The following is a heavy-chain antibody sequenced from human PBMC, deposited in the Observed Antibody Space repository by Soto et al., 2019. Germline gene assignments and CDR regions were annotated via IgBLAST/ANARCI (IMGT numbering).Heavy chain of an antibody. J-gene: IGHJ3*02. CDR3: VKLVGWAVAGTTSNAFDI. D-gene: IGHD6-19*01. Sequence: GGSLRLSCSASGFTFSSYAMHWVRQAPGKGLEYVSAISSNGGSTYYADSVKGRFTISRDNSKNTLYLQMSSLRAEDTAVYYCVKLVGWAVAGTTSNAFDIWGQGTMVTVSS. V-gene: IGHV3-64D*08. CDR2: ISSNGGST. CDR1: GFTFSSYA.